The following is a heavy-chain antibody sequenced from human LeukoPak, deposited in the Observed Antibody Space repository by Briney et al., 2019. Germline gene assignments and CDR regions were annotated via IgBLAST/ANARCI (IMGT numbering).Heavy chain of an antibody. D-gene: IGHD3-10*01. CDR2: IYSGGTT. J-gene: IGHJ4*02. CDR1: GFTVSSNY. Sequence: GGSLRLSCAASGFTVSSNYMTWVRQAPGKGLEWVSIIYSGGTTYYADSVKGRFTISRDNSKNTLYLQMDSLRAEDTAVYYCARLYYYVSGTYSRYFDYWGQGTLVTVSS. V-gene: IGHV3-53*01. CDR3: ARLYYYVSGTYSRYFDY.